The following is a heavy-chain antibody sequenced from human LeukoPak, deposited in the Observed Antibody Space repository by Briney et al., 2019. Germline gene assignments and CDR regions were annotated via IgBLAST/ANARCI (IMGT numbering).Heavy chain of an antibody. V-gene: IGHV4-59*01. J-gene: IGHJ3*02. Sequence: SATLSLTCTVSGGSISSYYWSWIRQPPGKGLEWIGYIYYSGSTNYNPSLKSRVTISVDTSKNQFSLELSSVTAADTAVYYCARDSSVSPSGLYDYVWGSYRYGAFDIWGQGTMVTVSS. CDR1: GGSISSYY. CDR3: ARDSSVSPSGLYDYVWGSYRYGAFDI. D-gene: IGHD3-16*02. CDR2: IYYSGST.